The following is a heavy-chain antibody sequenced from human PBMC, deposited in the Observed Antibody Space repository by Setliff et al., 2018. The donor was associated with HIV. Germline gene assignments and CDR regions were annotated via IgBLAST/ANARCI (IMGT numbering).Heavy chain of an antibody. Sequence: PSETLSLTCTVSGGSINNGTYFWTWIRQPAGKALEWLGRLYTSGSATYSPSLKSRITISIDTSTNQFSLHLNSVTAADTAVYYCARDVKLAYCSGGSCPRAYFSGLDVWGQGTTVTVSS. J-gene: IGHJ6*02. CDR3: ARDVKLAYCSGGSCPRAYFSGLDV. V-gene: IGHV4-61*02. CDR1: GGSINNGTYF. CDR2: LYTSGSA. D-gene: IGHD2-15*01.